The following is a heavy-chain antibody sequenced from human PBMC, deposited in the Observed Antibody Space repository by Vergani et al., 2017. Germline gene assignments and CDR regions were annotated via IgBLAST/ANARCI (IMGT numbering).Heavy chain of an antibody. V-gene: IGHV3-30*02. D-gene: IGHD2-15*01. CDR2: IRYDGSNK. CDR1: GSTFSSYG. CDR3: AKTMVVAATGDAFDI. J-gene: IGHJ3*02. Sequence: VQLVESGGGLVQPGGSLRLSCAASGSTFSSYGMHWVRQAPGKGLEWVAFIRYDGSNKYYADSVKGRFTISRDNSKNTLYLQMNSLRAEDTAVYYCAKTMVVAATGDAFDIWGQGTMVTVSS.